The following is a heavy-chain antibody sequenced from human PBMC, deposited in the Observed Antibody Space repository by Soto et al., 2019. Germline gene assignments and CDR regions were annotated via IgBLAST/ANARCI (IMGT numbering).Heavy chain of an antibody. V-gene: IGHV3-21*01. Sequence: GGSLRLSCAASGFTFSSYAMSWVRQAPGKGLEWVSAISSSSSSIYYADSVKGRFTISRDNAKNSLYLQMNSLRAEDTAVYYCARDSNERAPGFDYWGQGTLVTVSS. CDR3: ARDSNERAPGFDY. D-gene: IGHD1-1*01. J-gene: IGHJ4*02. CDR2: ISSSSSSI. CDR1: GFTFSSYA.